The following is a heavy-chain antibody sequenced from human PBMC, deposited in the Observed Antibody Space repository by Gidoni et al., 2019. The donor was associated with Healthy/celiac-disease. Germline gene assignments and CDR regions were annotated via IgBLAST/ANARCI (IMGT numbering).Heavy chain of an antibody. V-gene: IGHV4-34*01. Sequence: QVQLQQWGAGLLKPSETLSLTCAVYGGSFSGYSWSWIRQPPGKGLEWIGEINHSGSTNYNPSLKSRVTISVDTSKNQFSLKLSSVTAADTAVYYCARGRTVVTRGLYYGMDVWGQGTTVTVSS. CDR1: GGSFSGYS. CDR2: INHSGST. J-gene: IGHJ6*02. CDR3: ARGRTVVTRGLYYGMDV. D-gene: IGHD2-21*02.